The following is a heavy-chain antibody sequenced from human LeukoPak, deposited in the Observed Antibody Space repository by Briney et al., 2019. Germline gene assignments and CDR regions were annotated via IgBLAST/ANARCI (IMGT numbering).Heavy chain of an antibody. V-gene: IGHV4-4*07. CDR3: AGTIRLRACGGDCYYFDY. D-gene: IGHD2-21*01. J-gene: IGHJ4*02. CDR1: GGSISSYY. CDR2: IYTSGST. Sequence: PSETLSLTCVVSGGSISSYYWSWIRQPAGKGLEWIGRIYTSGSTNYNPSLKSRVTMSVDTSKNQFSLKLSSVTAADTAVYYCAGTIRLRACGGDCYYFDYWGQGTLVTVSS.